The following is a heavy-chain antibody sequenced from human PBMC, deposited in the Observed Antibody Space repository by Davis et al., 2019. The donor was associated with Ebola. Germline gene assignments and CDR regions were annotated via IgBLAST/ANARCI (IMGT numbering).Heavy chain of an antibody. CDR3: ARWDSSEYYFDY. CDR2: INHSGST. J-gene: IGHJ4*02. V-gene: IGHV4-34*01. D-gene: IGHD3-22*01. CDR1: GGSFSGYY. Sequence: PSETLSLTCAVYGGSFSGYYWSWIRQPPGKGLEWIGEINHSGSTNYNPSLKSRVTISVETSKNQFSLKLSSVTAADTAVYYCARWDSSEYYFDYWGQGTLVTVSS.